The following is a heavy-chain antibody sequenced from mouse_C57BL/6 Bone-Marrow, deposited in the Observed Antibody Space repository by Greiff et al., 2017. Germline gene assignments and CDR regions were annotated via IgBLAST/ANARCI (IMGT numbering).Heavy chain of an antibody. CDR2: ISDGGRYT. V-gene: IGHV5-4*01. J-gene: IGHJ3*01. CDR1: GFTFRSYA. Sequence: EVQGVESGGGLVKPGGSLKLSCASSGFTFRSYAMSWVRQTPEKRLEWVATISDGGRYTYYPDNVKGRFTISRDNTKNNLYLQMSHLKSADTAKYYCASEKWVWFADWGQGTLVTVSS. CDR3: ASEKWVWFAD.